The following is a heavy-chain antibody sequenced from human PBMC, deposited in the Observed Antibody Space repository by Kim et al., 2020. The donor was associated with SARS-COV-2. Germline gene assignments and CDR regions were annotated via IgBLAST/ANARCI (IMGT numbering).Heavy chain of an antibody. D-gene: IGHD4-4*01. CDR2: IIPIFGTA. V-gene: IGHV1-69*13. J-gene: IGHJ6*02. CDR3: ARREEHDYSNPRGYYYGMDV. Sequence: SVKVSCKASGGTFSSYAISWVRQAPGQGLEWMGGIIPIFGTANYAQKFQGRVTITADESTSTAYMELSSLRSEDTAVYYCARREEHDYSNPRGYYYGMDVWGQGTTVTVSS. CDR1: GGTFSSYA.